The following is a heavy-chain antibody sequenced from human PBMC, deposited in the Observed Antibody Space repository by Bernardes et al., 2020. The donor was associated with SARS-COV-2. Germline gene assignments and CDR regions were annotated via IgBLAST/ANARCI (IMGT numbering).Heavy chain of an antibody. CDR2: ISSSSYI. D-gene: IGHD2-2*01. V-gene: IGHV3-21*01. CDR3: ARDHTIVVPAATENYYYYYGMDV. CDR1: GFTFSSYS. J-gene: IGHJ6*02. Sequence: GGSLRLSCAASGFTFSSYSMNWVRQAPGKGLEWVSSISSSSYIYYADSVKGRFTISRDNAKNSLYLQMNSLRAEDTAVYYCARDHTIVVPAATENYYYYYGMDVWGQGTTVTVSS.